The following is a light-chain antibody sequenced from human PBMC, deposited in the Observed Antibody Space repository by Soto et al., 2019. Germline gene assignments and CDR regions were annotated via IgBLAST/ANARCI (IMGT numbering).Light chain of an antibody. J-gene: IGKJ2*01. CDR3: QQYADLPYT. Sequence: EIVLTQSPGTLSLSPGERATLPCMASQTLTTRFLAGYQQKPGQAPRLLIYGASSRATGIPDRFSGSGSGTEYALTINRLEPEDFGVYSCQQYADLPYTFGQGTTLEIK. CDR1: QTLTTRF. CDR2: GAS. V-gene: IGKV3-20*01.